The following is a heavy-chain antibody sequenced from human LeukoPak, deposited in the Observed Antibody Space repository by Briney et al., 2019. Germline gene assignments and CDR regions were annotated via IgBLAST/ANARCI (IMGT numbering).Heavy chain of an antibody. CDR1: GYTFTTYY. V-gene: IGHV1-46*01. CDR2: IDPSGGGT. CDR3: ARLSQQTFDI. J-gene: IGHJ3*02. Sequence: ASGKVSCKASGYTFTTYYMHWVRQAPGQGLEWMGVIDPSGGGTSYAQKFQGRVTMTRDTSTSTVYMELSSLRSDDTAVYYCARLSQQTFDIWGQGTLVTVSS.